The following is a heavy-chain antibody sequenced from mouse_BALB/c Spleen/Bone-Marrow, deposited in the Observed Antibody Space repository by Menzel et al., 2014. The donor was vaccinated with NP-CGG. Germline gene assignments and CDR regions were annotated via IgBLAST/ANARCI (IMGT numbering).Heavy chain of an antibody. J-gene: IGHJ1*01. CDR3: ARELGRWYFDV. Sequence: LVESGAELVRPETSVKVSCKASGYAFTNYLIEWVKQRPGQGLEWIGVINPGSGGTNYNEKFKGKATLTADKSSSTAYMQLSSLASDDSAVYFCARELGRWYFDVWGAGTTVTVSS. V-gene: IGHV1-54*01. D-gene: IGHD4-1*01. CDR2: INPGSGGT. CDR1: GYAFTNYL.